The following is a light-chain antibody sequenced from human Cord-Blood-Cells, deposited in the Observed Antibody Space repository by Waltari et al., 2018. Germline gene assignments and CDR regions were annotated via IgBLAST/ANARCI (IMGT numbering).Light chain of an antibody. CDR3: QSADSSGTYV. CDR2: KDS. J-gene: IGLJ1*01. Sequence: SYELTQPPSVSVSPGQTARITCSGDALPKQYAYWYQQKPGQAPVLVIYKDSERPSGIPERFSGSSSGTTVTLTISGVQADDEADYYCQSADSSGTYVFGTGTKVTVL. V-gene: IGLV3-25*03. CDR1: ALPKQY.